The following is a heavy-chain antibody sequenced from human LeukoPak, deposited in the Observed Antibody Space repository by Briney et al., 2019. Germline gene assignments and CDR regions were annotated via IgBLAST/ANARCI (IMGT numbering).Heavy chain of an antibody. CDR1: GYSISSGHY. Sequence: SETLSLTCTVSGYSISSGHYWGWIRQPPGKGLEWIGSIYYSGTTNYNPSLKSRVTISVDTSKNQFSLKLSSVTAADTAVYFCARVRHGSGSYGPLDYWGQGTLVTVSS. CDR3: ARVRHGSGSYGPLDY. D-gene: IGHD3-10*01. J-gene: IGHJ4*02. CDR2: IYYSGTT. V-gene: IGHV4-38-2*02.